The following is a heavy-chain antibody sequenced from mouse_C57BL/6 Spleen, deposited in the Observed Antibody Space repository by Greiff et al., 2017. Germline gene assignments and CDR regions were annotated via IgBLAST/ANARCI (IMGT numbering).Heavy chain of an antibody. V-gene: IGHV5-6*02. CDR2: ISSGGSYT. Sequence: EVMLVESGGDLVKPGGSLKLSCAASGFTFSSYGMSWVRQTPDKRLEWVATISSGGSYTYYPDSVKGRFTISRDNAKNTLYLQMSSLKSEDTAMYYCAREYFDVWGTGTTVTVSS. CDR1: GFTFSSYG. J-gene: IGHJ1*03. CDR3: AREYFDV.